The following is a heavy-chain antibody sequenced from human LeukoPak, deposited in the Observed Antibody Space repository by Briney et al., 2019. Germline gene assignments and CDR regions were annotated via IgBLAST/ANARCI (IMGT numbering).Heavy chain of an antibody. CDR1: GGSTSSYY. CDR2: IYFSGGT. D-gene: IGHD3-16*01. Sequence: SSETLSLTCTVSGGSTSSYYWSWIRQPPGKGLEWIGYIYFSGGTNYNPSLKSRVTISVDTSKNQFYLKLSSVTAADTAVYYCARTPPPLDLGGYYFDYWGQGTLVTVSS. J-gene: IGHJ4*02. V-gene: IGHV4-59*01. CDR3: ARTPPPLDLGGYYFDY.